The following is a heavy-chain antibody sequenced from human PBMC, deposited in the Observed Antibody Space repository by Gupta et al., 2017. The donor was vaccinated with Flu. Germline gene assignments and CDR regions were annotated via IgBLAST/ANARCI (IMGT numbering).Heavy chain of an antibody. CDR2: IYYSGST. CDR1: GGSISSSSYY. V-gene: IGHV4-39*01. D-gene: IGHD2-2*01. J-gene: IGHJ4*02. Sequence: QLQLQESGPGLVKPSETLSLTCTVSGGSISSSSYYWGWIRQPPGKGLEWIGSIYYSGSTYYNPSLKSRVTISVDTSKNQFSLKLSSVTAADTAVYYCARREDIVVVPAPTLTSFDYWGQGTLVTVSS. CDR3: ARREDIVVVPAPTLTSFDY.